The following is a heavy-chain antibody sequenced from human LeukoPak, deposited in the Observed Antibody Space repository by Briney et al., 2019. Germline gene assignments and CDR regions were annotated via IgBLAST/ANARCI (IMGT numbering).Heavy chain of an antibody. Sequence: GESLKIPCKGSGYSFTSYWIGWVRQMPGKGLEWMGIIYPGDSDTRYSPSFQGQVTISADKSISTAYLQWSSLKASDTAMYYCARLKDYYDSSGYYSHFDYWGQGTLVTVSS. CDR2: IYPGDSDT. CDR3: ARLKDYYDSSGYYSHFDY. J-gene: IGHJ4*02. V-gene: IGHV5-51*01. CDR1: GYSFTSYW. D-gene: IGHD3-22*01.